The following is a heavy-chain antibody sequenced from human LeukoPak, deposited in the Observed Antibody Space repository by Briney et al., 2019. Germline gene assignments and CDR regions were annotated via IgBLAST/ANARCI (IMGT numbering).Heavy chain of an antibody. CDR1: GLTFSDYW. V-gene: IGHV3-66*01. CDR2: IYSGGST. CDR3: GSSYSSSWPEIDY. J-gene: IGHJ4*02. D-gene: IGHD6-13*01. Sequence: GGSLRLSCAGSGLTFSDYWMSWVRQAPGKRLEWVSVIYSGGSTYYAASVKGRFTISRDDSKNTLYLQMNSLRAEDTALYYCGSSYSSSWPEIDYWGQGTLVTVSS.